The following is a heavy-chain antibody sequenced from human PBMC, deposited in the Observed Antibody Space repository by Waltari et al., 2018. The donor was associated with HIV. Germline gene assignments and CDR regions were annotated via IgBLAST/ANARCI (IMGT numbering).Heavy chain of an antibody. CDR1: GYSFTDYW. CDR3: ARSPGSGDLSFDY. Sequence: EVQLVQSGAEVKQPGESLTMSCKASGYSFTDYWIAWVRQMPGKGLEWVGTIYPSDSDTRYSPSFQGQVTISADKSISTVYLQWSSLKASDMAMYYCARSPGSGDLSFDYWGQGALVTVSS. J-gene: IGHJ4*02. CDR2: IYPSDSDT. D-gene: IGHD7-27*01. V-gene: IGHV5-51*03.